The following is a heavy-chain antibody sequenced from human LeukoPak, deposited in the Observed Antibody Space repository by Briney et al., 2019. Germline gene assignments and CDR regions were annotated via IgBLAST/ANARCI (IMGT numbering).Heavy chain of an antibody. CDR1: GGSFSGYY. Sequence: SETLSLTCAVYGGSFSGYYWSWIRQPPGKGLEWIGEINHSGSTNYNPSLKSRVTISVDTSENQFSLKLSSVTAADTAVYYCARPSSSWFRYFQHWGQGTLVTVSS. D-gene: IGHD6-13*01. J-gene: IGHJ1*01. V-gene: IGHV4-34*01. CDR2: INHSGST. CDR3: ARPSSSWFRYFQH.